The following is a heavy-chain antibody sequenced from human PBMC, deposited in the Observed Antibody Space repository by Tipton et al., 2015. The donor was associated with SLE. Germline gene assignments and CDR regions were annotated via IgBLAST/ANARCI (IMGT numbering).Heavy chain of an antibody. D-gene: IGHD2-2*02. CDR2: IYYSGGT. CDR3: ARDCSSTSCYTAVDI. Sequence: TLSLTCTVSGRSISSYYWSWIRQPPGKGLEWIGYIYYSGGTYYNPSLKSRVTISVDTSKNQFSLKLSSVTAADTAVYYCARDCSSTSCYTAVDIWGQGTMGTVSS. CDR1: GRSISSYY. V-gene: IGHV4-59*12. J-gene: IGHJ3*02.